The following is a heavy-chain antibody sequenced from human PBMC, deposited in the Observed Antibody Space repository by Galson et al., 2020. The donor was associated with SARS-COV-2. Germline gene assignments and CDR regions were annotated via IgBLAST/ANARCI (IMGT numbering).Heavy chain of an antibody. CDR3: ARGGASPNTAGTPALGLYCSSTSCYHWFDP. V-gene: IGHV1-18*01. Sequence: ASVKVSCKASGYTFTSYGISWVRQAPGQGLEWMGWISAYNGNTNYAQKLQGRVTMTTDTSTSTAYMELRSLRSDDTAVYYCARGGASPNTAGTPALGLYCSSTSCYHWFDPWGQGTLVTVSS. CDR2: ISAYNGNT. J-gene: IGHJ5*02. CDR1: GYTFTSYG. D-gene: IGHD2-2*01.